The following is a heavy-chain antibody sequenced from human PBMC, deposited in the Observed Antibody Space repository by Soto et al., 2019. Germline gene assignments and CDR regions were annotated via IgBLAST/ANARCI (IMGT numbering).Heavy chain of an antibody. CDR1: GYTFTSYD. Sequence: GSVKVSFKASGYTFTSYDINLVRQATGQGLEWMGWMNPNSGNTGYAQKFQGRVTMTRNTSISTAYMELSSLRSEDTAVYYCARLAPISSTSCYTCYYYGMDVWGQGTTVTVSS. CDR2: MNPNSGNT. J-gene: IGHJ6*02. V-gene: IGHV1-8*01. D-gene: IGHD2-2*02. CDR3: ARLAPISSTSCYTCYYYGMDV.